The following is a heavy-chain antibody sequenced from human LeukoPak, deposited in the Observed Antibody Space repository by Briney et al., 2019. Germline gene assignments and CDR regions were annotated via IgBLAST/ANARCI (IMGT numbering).Heavy chain of an antibody. J-gene: IGHJ1*01. Sequence: ASVKVSCKTSGGAFNNYAISWLRQAPGQGLEWMGRIIPIVDRTDYAQKFQGRVTITADKSTSTAYMELSSLRSEDTAVYYCARDSGVSSGATGLSPPHNGPFEYFQHWGQGTLVTVSS. CDR1: GGAFNNYA. V-gene: IGHV1-69*04. D-gene: IGHD1-26*01. CDR2: IIPIVDRT. CDR3: ARDSGVSSGATGLSPPHNGPFEYFQH.